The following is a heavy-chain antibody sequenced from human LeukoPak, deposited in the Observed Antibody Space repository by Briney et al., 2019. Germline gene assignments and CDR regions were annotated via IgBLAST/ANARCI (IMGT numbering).Heavy chain of an antibody. V-gene: IGHV3-23*01. J-gene: IGHJ6*02. CDR1: GFTFSNYA. D-gene: IGHD3-10*01. Sequence: GGSLRLSCAASGFTFSNYAMSWVRQAPGKGLEWVSTISDSGTSTYYADSVKGRFTISRDNSKNTLYLQMDSLRGEDTAIYSWAKVPYSDYGSGRPPFMDVWGQGTTVAVSS. CDR2: ISDSGTST. CDR3: AKVPYSDYGSGRPPFMDV.